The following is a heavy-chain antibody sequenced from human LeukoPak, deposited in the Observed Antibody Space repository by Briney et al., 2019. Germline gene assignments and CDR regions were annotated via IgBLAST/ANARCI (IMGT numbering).Heavy chain of an antibody. J-gene: IGHJ3*02. CDR3: ARVRWELNAFDI. CDR2: INPNSGDT. D-gene: IGHD4-23*01. V-gene: IGHV1-2*02. Sequence: ASLKVSCKPSGYTFTGYYMHWVRQAPGQGLEWMGWINPNSGDTNYAQKFQGRVTMTRDTSISTAYMELSTLRSDDTAVYYCARVRWELNAFDIWGQGTMVTVSS. CDR1: GYTFTGYY.